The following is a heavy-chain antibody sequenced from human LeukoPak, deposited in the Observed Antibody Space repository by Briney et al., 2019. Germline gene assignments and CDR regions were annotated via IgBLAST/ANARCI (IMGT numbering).Heavy chain of an antibody. V-gene: IGHV4-30-2*01. Sequence: PSQTLSLTCTVSGGSISSGGYYWSWIRQPPGKGLEGIGYIYHSGSTYYNPSLKSRVTISVDTSKNQFSLKLSSVTAADTAVYYCARLGLRKWEPFDYWGQGTLVTVSS. CDR1: GGSISSGGYY. CDR2: IYHSGST. D-gene: IGHD1-26*01. CDR3: ARLGLRKWEPFDY. J-gene: IGHJ4*02.